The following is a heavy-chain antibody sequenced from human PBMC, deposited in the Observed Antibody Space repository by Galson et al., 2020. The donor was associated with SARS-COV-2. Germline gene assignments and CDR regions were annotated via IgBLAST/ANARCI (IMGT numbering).Heavy chain of an antibody. D-gene: IGHD2-2*01. CDR2: IYYSGST. CDR1: GGSISSSSYY. CDR3: ARIPVVPAASWVYYYYGMDV. J-gene: IGHJ6*02. V-gene: IGHV4-39*07. Sequence: ASETLSLTCTVSGGSISSSSYYWGWIRQPPGKGLEWIGSIYYSGSTYYNPSLKSRVTISVDTSKNQFSLKLSSVTAADTAVYYCARIPVVPAASWVYYYYGMDVWGQGTTVTVSS.